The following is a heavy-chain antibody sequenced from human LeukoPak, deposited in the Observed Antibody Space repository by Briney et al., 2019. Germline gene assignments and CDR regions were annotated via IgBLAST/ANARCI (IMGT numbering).Heavy chain of an antibody. V-gene: IGHV3-21*06. CDR2: IDSSGGYM. Sequence: GGSLRLSCAASGFTFSSYGMHWARQAPGKGLEWVSSIDSSGGYMFYADSVKGRFIISRDNAKDSLYLQMNSLRVEDTAVYYCLRGDRRDYWGQGTLVTVSS. CDR3: LRGDRRDY. CDR1: GFTFSSYG. J-gene: IGHJ4*02.